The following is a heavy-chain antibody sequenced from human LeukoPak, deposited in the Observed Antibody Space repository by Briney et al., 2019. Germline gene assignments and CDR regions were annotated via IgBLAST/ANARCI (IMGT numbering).Heavy chain of an antibody. CDR1: GFTFSSYA. J-gene: IGHJ4*02. V-gene: IGHV3-23*01. CDR3: AGVHRTTVTDHY. Sequence: GGSLRLSCAASGFTFSSYAMSWVRQAPGKGPEWVSAISGSGSTTYYADSVKGRFTISRDNSKNTLFLQMNSLRAEDTAVYYCAGVHRTTVTDHYWGQGTLVTVSS. D-gene: IGHD4-17*01. CDR2: ISGSGSTT.